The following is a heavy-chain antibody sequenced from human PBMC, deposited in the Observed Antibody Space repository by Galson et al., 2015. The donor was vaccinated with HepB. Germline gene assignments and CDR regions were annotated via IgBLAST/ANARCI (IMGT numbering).Heavy chain of an antibody. Sequence: SMILSCAASGFTFSSFEMHWVRQAPGKGLEWVSDISSRGSTIYYADSVKGRFTISRDNAKNSLYLQMNSLRAEDTAVYYCARRPYDQYYYYYGMDVWGQGTTVNVS. CDR3: ARRPYDQYYYYYGMDV. V-gene: IGHV3-48*03. D-gene: IGHD5-12*01. CDR1: GFTFSSFE. CDR2: ISSRGSTI. J-gene: IGHJ6*02.